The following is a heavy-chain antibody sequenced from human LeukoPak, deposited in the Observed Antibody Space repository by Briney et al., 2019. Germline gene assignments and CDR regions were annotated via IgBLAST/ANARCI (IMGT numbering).Heavy chain of an antibody. CDR3: ARITILNLSCFDP. CDR2: IYYSGST. CDR1: GDSISSYY. Sequence: SETLSLTCTVSGDSISSYYWSWIRQPPGKGLEWIGYIYYSGSTNYNPSLKSRVTISVDTSKNQFSLKVNSVTAADTAVYYCARITILNLSCFDPWGQGTLVTVSS. V-gene: IGHV4-59*01. J-gene: IGHJ5*02. D-gene: IGHD2-2*01.